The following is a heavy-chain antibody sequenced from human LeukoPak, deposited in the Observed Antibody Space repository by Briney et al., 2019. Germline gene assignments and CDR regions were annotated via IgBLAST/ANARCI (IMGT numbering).Heavy chain of an antibody. D-gene: IGHD6-13*01. V-gene: IGHV3-66*01. J-gene: IGHJ5*02. Sequence: PGGLRLSCAASGFTVSSDYMSWVRQAPGKGLEWVSVIYSGGSTYYADSVKGRFTVSRDNSKNTLYLQMNSLRAEDTAVYYCARVGSWDNWFDPWGQGTLVTVSS. CDR3: ARVGSWDNWFDP. CDR2: IYSGGST. CDR1: GFTVSSDY.